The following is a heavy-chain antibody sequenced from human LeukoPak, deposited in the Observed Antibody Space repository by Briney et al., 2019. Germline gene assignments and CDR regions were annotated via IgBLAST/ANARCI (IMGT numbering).Heavy chain of an antibody. CDR1: GFTFSSYW. D-gene: IGHD5-18*01. Sequence: PGGSLRLSCAASGFTFSSYWMHWVRQAPGKGLVWVSRINSDGSSTSYADSVKGRFTISRDNAKNTLYLQMNSLRAEDTAVYYCAKGRYSYGSGAFDIWGQGTVVTVSS. V-gene: IGHV3-74*01. CDR2: INSDGSST. CDR3: AKGRYSYGSGAFDI. J-gene: IGHJ3*02.